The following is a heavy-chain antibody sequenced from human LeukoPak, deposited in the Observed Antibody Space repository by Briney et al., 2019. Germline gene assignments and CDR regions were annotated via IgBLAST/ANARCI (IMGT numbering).Heavy chain of an antibody. V-gene: IGHV3-74*01. J-gene: IGHJ4*02. CDR3: ARDMGYGETRLGTTGTTSGFDY. D-gene: IGHD1-1*01. CDR2: INSDGSTT. CDR1: GFTFSSYW. Sequence: GGSLRLSCAASGFTFSSYWMHWVRQAPGKGLVWVSNINSDGSTTTYADSVKGRFTISRDNAENTLYLQMNSLRAEDTAVYYCARDMGYGETRLGTTGTTSGFDYWGQGTLVTVSS.